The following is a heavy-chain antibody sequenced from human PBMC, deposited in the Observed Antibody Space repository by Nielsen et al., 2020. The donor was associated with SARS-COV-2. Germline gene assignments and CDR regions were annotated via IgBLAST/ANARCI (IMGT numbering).Heavy chain of an antibody. Sequence: ASVKVSCKASGYTFTGYYMHWVRQAPGQGLEWMGWINPNSGGTNYAQKFQGWVTMTRDTSISTAYMELSRLRSDDTAVYYCARDYTHDFWSGYGYWGQGTLVTVSS. D-gene: IGHD3-3*01. CDR3: ARDYTHDFWSGYGY. V-gene: IGHV1-2*04. CDR2: INPNSGGT. J-gene: IGHJ4*02. CDR1: GYTFTGYY.